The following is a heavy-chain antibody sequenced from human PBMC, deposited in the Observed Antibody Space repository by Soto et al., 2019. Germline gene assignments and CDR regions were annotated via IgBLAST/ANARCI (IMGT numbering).Heavy chain of an antibody. CDR1: GFTFGDYA. Sequence: GGSLRLSCTASGFTFGDYAMSWFRQAPGKGLEWVGFIRSKAYGGTTEYAASVKGRFTISRDDSKSIAYLQMNSLKTEDTAVYYCTRVGSGTTFFLNYYYYYMDVWGKGTTVTVSS. D-gene: IGHD1-1*01. J-gene: IGHJ6*03. V-gene: IGHV3-49*03. CDR2: IRSKAYGGTT. CDR3: TRVGSGTTFFLNYYYYYMDV.